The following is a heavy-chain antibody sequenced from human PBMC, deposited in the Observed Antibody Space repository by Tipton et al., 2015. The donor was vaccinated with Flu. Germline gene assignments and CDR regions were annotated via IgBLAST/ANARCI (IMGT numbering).Heavy chain of an antibody. CDR3: ARDLALRHYYYGMDV. CDR1: GGSISSSSYY. J-gene: IGHJ6*02. CDR2: ISSSGSTI. Sequence: SLRLSCTVSGGSISSSSYYWGWIRQPPGKGLEWVSYISSSGSTIYYADSVKGRFTISRDNAKNSLYLQMNSLRAEDTAVYYCARDLALRHYYYGMDVWGQGTTVTVSS. V-gene: IGHV3-11*04.